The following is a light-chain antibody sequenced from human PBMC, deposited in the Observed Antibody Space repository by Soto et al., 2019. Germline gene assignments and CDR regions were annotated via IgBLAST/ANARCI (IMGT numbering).Light chain of an antibody. Sequence: EIVMTQSPATLSVSPGERATLSCRASQSVSSNLAWYQQKPGQAPRLLIYGASTRATGIPARFSGSGSGTDFTLTIRRMETEDFAVYYCQQYGNSPWTFGQGTKVDI. CDR2: GAS. CDR1: QSVSSN. CDR3: QQYGNSPWT. V-gene: IGKV3-15*01. J-gene: IGKJ1*01.